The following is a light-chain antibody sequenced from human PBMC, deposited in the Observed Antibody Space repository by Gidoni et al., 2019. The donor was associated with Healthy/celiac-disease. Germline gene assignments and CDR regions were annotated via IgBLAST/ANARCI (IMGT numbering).Light chain of an antibody. CDR3: QQYGSSPPIT. Sequence: TVLTLSLATLSLSPSDGATISCRASQSASSSYLAWYQQRPGQAPRLLICGASSRATGIPDRFIGSGSGADFTLTSSRLEPEDVAVYCWQQYGSSPPITFGQGTRLEIK. J-gene: IGKJ5*01. V-gene: IGKV3-20*01. CDR2: GAS. CDR1: QSASSSY.